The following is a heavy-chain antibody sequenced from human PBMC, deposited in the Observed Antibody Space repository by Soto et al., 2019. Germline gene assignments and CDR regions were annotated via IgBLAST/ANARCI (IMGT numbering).Heavy chain of an antibody. V-gene: IGHV1-69*01. Sequence: QVQLVQSGAEVQKPGSSVKVSCKASGGTFSSYAISWVRQASGQGLEWMGGIIPILGTANYAQKFQGRVTITADESTSTAYMELISLRSEDTAVYYCARAVGATLNCFDPCGQGTLVTVSS. CDR3: ARAVGATLNCFDP. CDR2: IIPILGTA. CDR1: GGTFSSYA. J-gene: IGHJ5*02. D-gene: IGHD1-26*01.